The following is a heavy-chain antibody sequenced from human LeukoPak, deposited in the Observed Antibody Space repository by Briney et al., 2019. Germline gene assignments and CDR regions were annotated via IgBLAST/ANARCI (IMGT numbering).Heavy chain of an antibody. V-gene: IGHV4-59*01. CDR3: ARSGDFDWAIGGAFDR. Sequence: SETLSLTCTVSGGSITTSYWSWIRQPPGKGLEWIGYIDKTGRTKYNPSLKSRVSISVDTSKKQFSLKLSSVTAADTAVYYCARSGDFDWAIGGAFDRWGQGTLVIVSS. J-gene: IGHJ3*01. CDR2: IDKTGRT. CDR1: GGSITTSY. D-gene: IGHD3-9*01.